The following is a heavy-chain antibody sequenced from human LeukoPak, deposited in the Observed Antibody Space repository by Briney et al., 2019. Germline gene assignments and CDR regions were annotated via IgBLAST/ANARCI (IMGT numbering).Heavy chain of an antibody. Sequence: GGSLRLSCAASGFTFSSYGMHGVREAPGKGGGWGAVISYDGINKYSADSVKGRFTISRDNSKNTLYLQMNSLRAEDTAVYYCAKDHYDFWSGYFPPGGMDVWGQGTTVTVSS. D-gene: IGHD3-3*01. CDR2: ISYDGINK. J-gene: IGHJ6*02. V-gene: IGHV3-30*18. CDR3: AKDHYDFWSGYFPPGGMDV. CDR1: GFTFSSYG.